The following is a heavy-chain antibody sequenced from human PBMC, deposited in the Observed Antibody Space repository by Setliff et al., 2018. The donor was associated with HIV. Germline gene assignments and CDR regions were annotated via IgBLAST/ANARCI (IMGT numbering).Heavy chain of an antibody. J-gene: IGHJ4*02. CDR2: ISSSSYYI. Sequence: GGSLRLSCAASGSTFSTYSMNWVRQAPGKGLEWVSSISSSSYYIYCADSVKGRFTISRDNAKNSLFLQMNSLRAEDTAVYYCASIELAAMVPVDYWGQGTLVTVSS. CDR1: GSTFSTYS. CDR3: ASIELAAMVPVDY. V-gene: IGHV3-21*01. D-gene: IGHD5-18*01.